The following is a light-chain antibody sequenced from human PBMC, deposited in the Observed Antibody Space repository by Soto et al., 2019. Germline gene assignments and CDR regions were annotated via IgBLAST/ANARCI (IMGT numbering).Light chain of an antibody. CDR1: NIGSKS. J-gene: IGLJ1*01. Sequence: SYELTQPPSVSVGPGQTARISCGGNNIGSKSVHWFQQKPGQAPVLVVYDDNDRPSGIPERFSGSNSGNTATLTISRVEAGDEADYYCQVWDSISDHFVFGTGTKVTVL. CDR2: DDN. V-gene: IGLV3-21*02. CDR3: QVWDSISDHFV.